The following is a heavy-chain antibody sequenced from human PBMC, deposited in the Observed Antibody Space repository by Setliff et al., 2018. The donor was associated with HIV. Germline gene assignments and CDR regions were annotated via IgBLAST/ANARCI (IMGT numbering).Heavy chain of an antibody. CDR2: INPNSGGT. J-gene: IGHJ3*02. CDR1: GYTFTGYY. V-gene: IGHV1-2*06. CDR3: ARKRGRGATTWPYDAFDI. D-gene: IGHD1-26*01. Sequence: ASVKVSCKASGYTFTGYYMHWVRQAPGQGFEWMGRINPNSGGTNYAQKFQGRVTMTRDTSISTAYMELSRLRSDDTAVYYCARKRGRGATTWPYDAFDIWGQGTMVTVSS.